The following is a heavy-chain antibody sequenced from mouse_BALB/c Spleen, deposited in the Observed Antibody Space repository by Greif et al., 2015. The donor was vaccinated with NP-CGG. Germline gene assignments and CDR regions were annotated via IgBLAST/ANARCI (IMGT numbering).Heavy chain of an antibody. Sequence: LMESGPELMKPGASVKISCKASGYTFTDYYINWVKQKPGQGLEWIGWIYPGSGNTKYNEKFKGKATLTVDTSSSTAYMQLSSLTSEDTAVYFCARRTGTEAMDYWGQGTSVTVSS. D-gene: IGHD4-1*01. CDR2: IYPGSGNT. V-gene: IGHV1-84*02. CDR1: GYTFTDYY. J-gene: IGHJ4*01. CDR3: ARRTGTEAMDY.